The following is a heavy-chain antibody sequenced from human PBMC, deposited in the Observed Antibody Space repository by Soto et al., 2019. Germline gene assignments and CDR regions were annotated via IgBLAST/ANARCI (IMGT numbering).Heavy chain of an antibody. CDR1: GGSISSSNYY. Sequence: PSGTLALTCTVSGGSISSSNYYWGWIRQPPGKGLEWIASIYYSGSPYNNPSLKSRVTMSVDTSKNQFSLKMTSVTAADTAVYYCVRFLYYSSGYYYFDYWGQGSLGSVSS. CDR2: IYYSGSP. CDR3: VRFLYYSSGYYYFDY. D-gene: IGHD3-22*01. J-gene: IGHJ4*02. V-gene: IGHV4-39*01.